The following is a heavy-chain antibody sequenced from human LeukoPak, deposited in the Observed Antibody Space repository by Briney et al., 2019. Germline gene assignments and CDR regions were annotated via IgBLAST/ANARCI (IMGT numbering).Heavy chain of an antibody. CDR1: GYTFTSYG. Sequence: ASVKVSCKASGYTFTSYGISWVRQAPGQGLEWMGWISAYNGNTNYAQKLQGRVTMTTDTSTSTAYMELRSLRSDDTAVYYCARGGVGWLQHERELFDYWGQGTLVTVSS. CDR3: ARGGVGWLQHERELFDY. J-gene: IGHJ4*02. CDR2: ISAYNGNT. V-gene: IGHV1-18*01. D-gene: IGHD5-24*01.